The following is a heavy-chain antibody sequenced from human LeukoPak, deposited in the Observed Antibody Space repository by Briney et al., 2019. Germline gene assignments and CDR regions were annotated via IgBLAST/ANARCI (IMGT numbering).Heavy chain of an antibody. J-gene: IGHJ4*02. Sequence: GGSLRLSCGASGFTFSTFVMNWVRQAPGRGLEWVSGISGSGDRTYYVDSVQGRFTISRDNSNNKLYLQMNNLRVEDTAVYFCVKDKDNLWGSPYYFDNWGQGTLVSVSS. D-gene: IGHD3-16*01. V-gene: IGHV3-23*01. CDR3: VKDKDNLWGSPYYFDN. CDR2: ISGSGDRT. CDR1: GFTFSTFV.